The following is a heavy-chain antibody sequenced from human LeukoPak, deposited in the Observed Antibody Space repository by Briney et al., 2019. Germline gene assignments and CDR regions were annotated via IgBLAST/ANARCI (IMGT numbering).Heavy chain of an antibody. CDR1: GFTFSDYY. J-gene: IGHJ4*02. CDR3: AREAGYSSSWHINY. Sequence: GGSLRLSCAASGFTFSDYYMCWIRQAPGKGLEWVSYISSSGSTIYYADSVKGRFTISRDNAKNSLYLQMNSLRAEDTAVYYCAREAGYSSSWHINYWGQGTLVTVSS. V-gene: IGHV3-11*04. CDR2: ISSSGSTI. D-gene: IGHD6-13*01.